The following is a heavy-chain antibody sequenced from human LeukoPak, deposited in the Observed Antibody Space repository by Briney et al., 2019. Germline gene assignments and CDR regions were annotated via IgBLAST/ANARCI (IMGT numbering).Heavy chain of an antibody. V-gene: IGHV4-59*01. D-gene: IGHD2-2*02. CDR3: ARGYCSSTSCYTGAFDI. CDR1: GASISSYY. CDR2: IYYSGGT. J-gene: IGHJ3*02. Sequence: SETLSLTCTVSGASISSYYWSWIRQPPGKGLEWIGYIYYSGGTNYNPSLKSRVTISVDTSKNQFSLKLSSVTAADSAVYYCARGYCSSTSCYTGAFDIWGQGTVVTVSS.